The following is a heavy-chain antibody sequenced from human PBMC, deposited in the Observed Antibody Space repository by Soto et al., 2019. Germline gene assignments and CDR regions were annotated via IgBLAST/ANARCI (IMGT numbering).Heavy chain of an antibody. CDR3: ARLGGSAYYYYNYMDV. D-gene: IGHD1-26*01. V-gene: IGHV4-59*08. Sequence: SETLSLTCTVSGGSISSYYWSWIRQPPGKGLEWIGYIYYSGSTNYNPSLKSRVTISVDTSKNQFSLKLSSVTAADTAVYYCARLGGSAYYYYNYMDVWGKGTTVTVSS. CDR2: IYYSGST. CDR1: GGSISSYY. J-gene: IGHJ6*03.